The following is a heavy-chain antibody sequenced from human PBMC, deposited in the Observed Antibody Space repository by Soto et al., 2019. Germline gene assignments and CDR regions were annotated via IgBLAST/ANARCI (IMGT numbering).Heavy chain of an antibody. CDR2: ISYDGSNK. CDR1: GFTFSSYA. V-gene: IGHV3-30-3*01. J-gene: IGHJ4*02. CDR3: ARDPGLYDY. Sequence: VGSLRLSCAASGFTFSSYAMHWVRQAPGKGLEWVAVISYDGSNKYYADSVKGRFTISRDNSKNTLYLQMNSLRAEDTAVYYCARDPGLYDYWGQGTLVTVSS.